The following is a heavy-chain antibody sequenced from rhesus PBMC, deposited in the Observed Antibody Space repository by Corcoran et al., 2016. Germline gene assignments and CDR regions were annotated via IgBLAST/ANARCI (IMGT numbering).Heavy chain of an antibody. J-gene: IGHJ4*01. V-gene: IGHV4-173*01. CDR3: ARPSGQLVLHY. D-gene: IGHD6-13*01. Sequence: QLQLQESGPGLVKPSETLTLTCAVSGDSITSNFWSWVRQPPGKGLEWIGRISGTNGDTDYNPYLRSRVSISRDTSKKHFSLNLTSVTAADTAVYYCARPSGQLVLHYWGQGVLVTVSS. CDR2: ISGTNGDT. CDR1: GDSITSNF.